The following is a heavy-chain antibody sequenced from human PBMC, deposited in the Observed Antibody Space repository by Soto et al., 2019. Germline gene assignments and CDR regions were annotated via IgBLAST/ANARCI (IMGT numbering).Heavy chain of an antibody. CDR1: GGSISSYY. D-gene: IGHD1-26*01. Sequence: SETLSLTCTVSGGSISSYYWSWIRQPPGKGLEWIGYIYYSGSTNYNPSLKSRVTISVDTSKNQFSLKLSSVTAADTAVYYCARVRGLTVGAMRSDAFDIWGQGTMVTVSS. V-gene: IGHV4-59*01. CDR2: IYYSGST. J-gene: IGHJ3*02. CDR3: ARVRGLTVGAMRSDAFDI.